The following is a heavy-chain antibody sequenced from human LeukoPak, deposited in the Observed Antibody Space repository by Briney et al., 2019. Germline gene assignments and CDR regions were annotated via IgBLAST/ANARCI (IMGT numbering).Heavy chain of an antibody. CDR1: GGSISSGGYY. Sequence: SETLSLTCTVSGGSISSGGYYWSWIRQHPGKGLEWIGHIYYSGSTYYNPSLKSRVTISVDTSKNQFSLKLSSVTAADTAVYYCARELTRNYYFDYWGQGTLVTVSS. D-gene: IGHD1/OR15-1a*01. CDR2: IYYSGST. J-gene: IGHJ4*02. V-gene: IGHV4-31*03. CDR3: ARELTRNYYFDY.